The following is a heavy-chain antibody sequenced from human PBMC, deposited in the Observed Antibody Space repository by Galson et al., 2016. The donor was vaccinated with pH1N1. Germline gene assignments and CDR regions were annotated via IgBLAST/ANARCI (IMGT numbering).Heavy chain of an antibody. Sequence: SLRLSCAASGFSLSSFWMTWVRQAPEKGLEWVANINEDGSKIYYVDSVEGRFTFSRDNAKNSLYLQMNSLRSEDTAVYYCARSIGNIGAHWGQGTLVTVSS. CDR1: GFSLSSFW. J-gene: IGHJ4*02. CDR3: ARSIGNIGAH. D-gene: IGHD5-12*01. CDR2: INEDGSKI. V-gene: IGHV3-7*01.